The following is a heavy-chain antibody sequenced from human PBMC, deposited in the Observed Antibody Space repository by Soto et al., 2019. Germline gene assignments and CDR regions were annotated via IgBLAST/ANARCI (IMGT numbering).Heavy chain of an antibody. CDR2: IYYSGST. V-gene: IGHV4-30-4*01. Sequence: QVQLQESGPGLVKPSQTLSLTCTVSGGSISSGDYYWSWIRQPPGKGLEWIGYIYYSGSTYYNPSLKSRVILSVDTSRTQVPLKLSSVPAAGTAGYYCASEAGGGFDPWGQGTLVTVSS. CDR1: GGSISSGDYY. D-gene: IGHD3-16*01. CDR3: ASEAGGGFDP. J-gene: IGHJ5*02.